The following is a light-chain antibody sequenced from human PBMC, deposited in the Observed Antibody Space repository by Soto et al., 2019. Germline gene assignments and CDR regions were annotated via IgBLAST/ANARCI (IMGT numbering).Light chain of an antibody. CDR3: QQYDSSPRT. CDR2: DGS. J-gene: IGKJ1*01. V-gene: IGKV3-20*01. CDR1: QSVSSF. Sequence: EIVLTQSPATLSLSPGERAILSCRASQSVSSFLAWFQQKPGQAPRLLIYDGSNRATGIPDRFSGSGSGTDFTLTISRLEPEDFAVYYCQQYDSSPRTFGQGTKVDIK.